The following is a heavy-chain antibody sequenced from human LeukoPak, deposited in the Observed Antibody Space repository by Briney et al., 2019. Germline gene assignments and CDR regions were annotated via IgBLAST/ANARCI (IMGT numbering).Heavy chain of an antibody. CDR2: VWFDGTNK. CDR3: AKDYYDSSGYKEEMVAFDI. J-gene: IGHJ3*02. D-gene: IGHD3-22*01. V-gene: IGHV3-33*03. CDR1: GFTFTNYG. Sequence: PGGSLRLSCAASGFTFTNYGMHWVRQAPGKGLEWVAVVWFDGTNKYYADSVKGRFTISRDNAKNSLYLQMNSLRAEDTALYYCAKDYYDSSGYKEEMVAFDIWGQGTMVTVSS.